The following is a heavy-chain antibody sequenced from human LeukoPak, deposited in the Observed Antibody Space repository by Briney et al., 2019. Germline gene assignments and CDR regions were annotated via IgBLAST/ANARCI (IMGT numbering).Heavy chain of an antibody. D-gene: IGHD3-3*01. CDR1: GYTFTSFG. J-gene: IGHJ4*02. V-gene: IGHV1-18*01. Sequence: ASVKVSCKASGYTFTSFGISWVRQAPGQGLEWMGWISAYNGNTNYVQKFQGRVTMTTDISTSTAYMELRSLRSDDTAVFYCVRDLGVDTSTIFFDYWGQGTLVTVSS. CDR3: VRDLGVDTSTIFFDY. CDR2: ISAYNGNT.